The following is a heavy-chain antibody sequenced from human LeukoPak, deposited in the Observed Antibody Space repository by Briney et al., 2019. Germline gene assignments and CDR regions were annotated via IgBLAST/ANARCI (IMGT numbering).Heavy chain of an antibody. Sequence: GGSLRLSCAASGFTVSSNYMSWVRQAPGKGLEGVSVIYSGGSTYYADSVKGRFTISRDNSKNTLYLQMNSLRAEDTAVYYCARERDSSGFETYWGQGTLVTVSS. CDR1: GFTVSSNY. D-gene: IGHD6-19*01. J-gene: IGHJ4*02. V-gene: IGHV3-53*01. CDR3: ARERDSSGFETY. CDR2: IYSGGST.